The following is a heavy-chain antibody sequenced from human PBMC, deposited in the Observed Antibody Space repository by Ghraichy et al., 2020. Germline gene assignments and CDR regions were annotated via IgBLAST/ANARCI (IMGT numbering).Heavy chain of an antibody. CDR3: ARDQRWLSYGMDV. D-gene: IGHD5-24*01. CDR2: IYSGGST. V-gene: IGHV3-53*01. Sequence: GGSLRLSCAASGFTVSSNYMSWVRQAPGKGLEWVSVIYSGGSTYYADSVKGRFTIPRDNSKNTLYLQMNSLRAEDTAVYYCARDQRWLSYGMDVWGQGTTVTVSS. J-gene: IGHJ6*02. CDR1: GFTVSSNY.